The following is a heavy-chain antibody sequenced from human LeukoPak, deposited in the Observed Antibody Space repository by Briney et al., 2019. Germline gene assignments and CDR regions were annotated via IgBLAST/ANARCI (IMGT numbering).Heavy chain of an antibody. Sequence: GGSLRLSCAASGFTFSNYAMRWVRQAPGKGLDCVAAISGDGVSTSYGNSVKGRFTISRDNSKNTLYLQMGSLTTEDMAVYYCARSKGGYSGYWGQGTLVTVSS. V-gene: IGHV3-64*01. CDR1: GFTFSNYA. J-gene: IGHJ4*02. CDR3: ARSKGGYSGY. CDR2: ISGDGVST.